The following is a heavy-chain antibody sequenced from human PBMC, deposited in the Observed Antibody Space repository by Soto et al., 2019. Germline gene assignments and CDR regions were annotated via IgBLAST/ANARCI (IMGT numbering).Heavy chain of an antibody. V-gene: IGHV4-59*08. J-gene: IGHJ4*02. CDR2: IYYTGNT. D-gene: IGHD3-10*01. Sequence: SETLSLTCTVSGGSINSYYWSWIRQPPGKGLEWIGFIYYTGNTKYNASLKSRVTISVDTSKNLFSLKLKSVTAADTAVYYCARRIIALEIFDYWGQGTVVTVSS. CDR1: GGSINSYY. CDR3: ARRIIALEIFDY.